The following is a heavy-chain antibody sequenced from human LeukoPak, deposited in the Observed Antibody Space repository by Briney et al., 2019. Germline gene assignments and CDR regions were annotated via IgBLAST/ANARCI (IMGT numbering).Heavy chain of an antibody. CDR3: ARGRTPYCRSTTCYARLDY. CDR1: GFIFRNHA. Sequence: GWSLSLSCASSGFIFRNHAMHWVRQAAGKGLEWVALISFDESTNYYADSVKGRFTISRDNSKNTQYLQMNSLRPEDTAVYYCARGRTPYCRSTTCYARLDYWGQGTLVTVSS. J-gene: IGHJ4*02. CDR2: ISFDESTN. D-gene: IGHD2-2*01. V-gene: IGHV3-30*04.